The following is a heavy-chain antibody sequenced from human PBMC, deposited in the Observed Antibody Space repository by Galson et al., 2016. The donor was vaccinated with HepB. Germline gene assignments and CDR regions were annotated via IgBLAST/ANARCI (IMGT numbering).Heavy chain of an antibody. D-gene: IGHD4-17*01. CDR3: ARGHGDYFPANYFNY. CDR1: GFTFSNYA. J-gene: IGHJ4*02. V-gene: IGHV3-23*01. Sequence: SLRLSCAASGFTFSNYATAWVRLPPGKGLEWVSTIRGGGDATYYADSVKGRFTISRDNSRSTLYLHLSSLRAEDTALYYRARGHGDYFPANYFNYWGQGTLVTVSS. CDR2: IRGGGDAT.